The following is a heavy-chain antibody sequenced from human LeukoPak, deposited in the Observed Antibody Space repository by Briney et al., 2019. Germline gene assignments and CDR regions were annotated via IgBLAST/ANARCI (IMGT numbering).Heavy chain of an antibody. J-gene: IGHJ5*02. CDR2: IYHSGST. CDR1: GASLSSSNW. CDR3: AGGAGYCSGGSCYGWFDP. Sequence: PSETLSLTCAVSGASLSSSNWWSWVRQPPGKGLEWIGEIYHSGSTNYNPSLKSRVTISVDKSKNQFSLKMNSVTAADTAVYYCAGGAGYCSGGSCYGWFDPWGQGTLVTVSS. D-gene: IGHD2-15*01. V-gene: IGHV4-4*02.